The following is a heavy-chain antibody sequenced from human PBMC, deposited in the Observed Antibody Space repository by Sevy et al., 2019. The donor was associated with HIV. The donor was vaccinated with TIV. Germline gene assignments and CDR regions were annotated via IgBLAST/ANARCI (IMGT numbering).Heavy chain of an antibody. D-gene: IGHD3-16*01. CDR1: GFFFSSYE. CDR3: VRDLGRTYYDVSGNRRENRVHLDY. CDR2: ISTTGDTT. Sequence: GGSLRLSCAASGFFFSSYEMNWVRQAPGKGLEWISFISTTGDTTYYAESVKGRFTISRDNAKKLVYLQMNRLRAEDTAIYYCVRDLGRTYYDVSGNRRENRVHLDYWGQGILVTVSS. J-gene: IGHJ4*02. V-gene: IGHV3-48*03.